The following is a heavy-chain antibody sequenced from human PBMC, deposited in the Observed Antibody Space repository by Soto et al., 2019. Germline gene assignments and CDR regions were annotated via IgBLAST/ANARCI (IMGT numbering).Heavy chain of an antibody. CDR3: ARGYCTTTICDPWFDP. D-gene: IGHD2-2*01. CDR1: GYAFTSYW. Sequence: GESLKISCTGSGYAFTSYWIAWVRQMPGKGLEWMGIIYPGDSDTRYSPSFQGQVTISADKSITTAYLQWSSLKASDTAMYYCARGYCTTTICDPWFDPWGQGIPVTVSS. CDR2: IYPGDSDT. J-gene: IGHJ5*02. V-gene: IGHV5-51*01.